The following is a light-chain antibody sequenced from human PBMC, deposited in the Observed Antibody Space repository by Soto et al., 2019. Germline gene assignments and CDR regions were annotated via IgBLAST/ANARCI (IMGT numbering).Light chain of an antibody. V-gene: IGKV3-20*01. Sequence: EIVLTQSPAPLSLSPGERATLSCRASQSVSSYLAWYQQKPGQAPRLLIYGASTRATGIPARFSGSGSGTDFTLTISRLEPEDFAVYYCQQYGSSPRTFGQGTKVDIK. J-gene: IGKJ1*01. CDR2: GAS. CDR3: QQYGSSPRT. CDR1: QSVSSY.